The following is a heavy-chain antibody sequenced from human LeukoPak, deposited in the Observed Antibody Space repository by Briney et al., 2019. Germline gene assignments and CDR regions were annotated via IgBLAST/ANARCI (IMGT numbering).Heavy chain of an antibody. CDR3: ASHNSQWFDP. CDR1: GYSISSGYY. D-gene: IGHD2/OR15-2a*01. J-gene: IGHJ5*02. Sequence: SETLSLTCTVSGYSISSGYYWGWIRQTPGKGLEWIGEINHSGSTNYNPSLKSRVTISVDTSKNQFSLKLSSVTAADTAVYYCASHNSQWFDPWGQGTLVTVSS. CDR2: INHSGST. V-gene: IGHV4-38-2*02.